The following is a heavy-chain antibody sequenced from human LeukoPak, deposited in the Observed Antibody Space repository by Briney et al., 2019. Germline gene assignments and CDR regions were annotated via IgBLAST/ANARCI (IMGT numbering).Heavy chain of an antibody. J-gene: IGHJ4*02. CDR1: GFTFSSYS. CDR3: ARGNRGTVTTGYDY. CDR2: ISSNSSYI. Sequence: PGGSLRLSCAASGFTFSSYSMNWVRQAPGKGLEWVSSISSNSSYIYYADSVKGRFTISRDNAKNSLYLQMNSLRAEDTAVYYCARGNRGTVTTGYDYWGQGTLVTVSS. D-gene: IGHD4-17*01. V-gene: IGHV3-21*01.